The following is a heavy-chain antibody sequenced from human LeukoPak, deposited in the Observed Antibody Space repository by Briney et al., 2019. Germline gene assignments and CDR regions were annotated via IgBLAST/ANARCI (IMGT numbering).Heavy chain of an antibody. D-gene: IGHD5-18*01. V-gene: IGHV4-39*07. CDR1: GGSISSRTYY. J-gene: IGHJ3*02. CDR3: AKDFRRGYSYGYDDAFDI. CDR2: LYYSEST. Sequence: SETLSLTCTVSGGSISSRTYYWGWIRQPPGKGLEWIGSLYYSESTYYNPSLESRVTISLDTSKSQFSLRLSSVTAADTAVYYCAKDFRRGYSYGYDDAFDIWGQGTMVTVSS.